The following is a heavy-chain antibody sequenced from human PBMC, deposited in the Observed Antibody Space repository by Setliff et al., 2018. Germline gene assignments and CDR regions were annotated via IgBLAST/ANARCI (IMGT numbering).Heavy chain of an antibody. J-gene: IGHJ6*03. Sequence: TLSLTCTVSGGSVGSDFSYWTWIRQSDGKGLEWIGQIYTTWSTNYNPSLKSRVTISLDASKNQFSLRLTSVTAADTAVYYCARVTGFFYVDAWGKGTTVTVSS. D-gene: IGHD3-3*01. CDR3: ARVTGFFYVDA. V-gene: IGHV4-61*09. CDR2: IYTTWST. CDR1: GGSVGSDFSY.